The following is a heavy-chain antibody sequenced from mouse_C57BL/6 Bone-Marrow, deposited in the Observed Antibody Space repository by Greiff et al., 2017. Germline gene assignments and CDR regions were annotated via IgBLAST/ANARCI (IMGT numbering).Heavy chain of an antibody. CDR1: GFNIKDDY. CDR3: TTNYDYGAWFAY. D-gene: IGHD2-4*01. J-gene: IGHJ3*01. V-gene: IGHV14-4*01. Sequence: VQLQQSGAELVRPGASVKLSCTASGFNIKDDYMHWVKQRPEQGLEWIGWIDPENGDTEYASKFQGKATITADTSSNTAYLQLSSLTSEDTAVYYCTTNYDYGAWFAYWGQGTLVTVSA. CDR2: IDPENGDT.